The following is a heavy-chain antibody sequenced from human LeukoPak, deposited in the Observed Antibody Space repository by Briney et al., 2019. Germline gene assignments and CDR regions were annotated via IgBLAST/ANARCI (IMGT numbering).Heavy chain of an antibody. V-gene: IGHV3-21*06. D-gene: IGHD3-16*01. CDR1: GFTFSSYR. CDR3: ARDYIGGWNDY. Sequence: GGSLRLSCAASGFTFSSYRMNWVRQVPGKGLEWVSSISSSSSYIYYADSVKGRFTISRDNAQNSLYLQMNSLRVEDTAVYYCARDYIGGWNDYWGQGALVTVSS. CDR2: ISSSSSYI. J-gene: IGHJ4*02.